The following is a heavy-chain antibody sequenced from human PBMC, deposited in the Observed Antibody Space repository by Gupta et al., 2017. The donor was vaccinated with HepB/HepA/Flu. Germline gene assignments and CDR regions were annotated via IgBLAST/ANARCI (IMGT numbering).Heavy chain of an antibody. CDR1: S. Sequence: SMNWVRQAPGKGLEWVSSISSSSSYIYYADSVKGRFTISRDNAKNSLYLQMNSLRAEDTAVYYCARDPTSKLNYGSGSYYNHGPEGGFDYWGQGTLVTVSS. CDR2: ISSSSSYI. J-gene: IGHJ4*02. CDR3: ARDPTSKLNYGSGSYYNHGPEGGFDY. V-gene: IGHV3-21*01. D-gene: IGHD3-10*01.